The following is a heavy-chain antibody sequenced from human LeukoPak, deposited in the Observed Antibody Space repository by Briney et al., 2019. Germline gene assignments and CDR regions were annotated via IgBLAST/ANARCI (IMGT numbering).Heavy chain of an antibody. J-gene: IGHJ4*02. D-gene: IGHD6-13*01. V-gene: IGHV4-34*01. CDR2: INHSGST. Sequence: PSETLSLTCAVYGGSFSGYYWSWIRQPPGKGLEWIGEINHSGSTNYNPSLKSRVTIPVDTSKNQFSLKLSSVTAADTAVYYCARGSGYSSSWYYYWGQGTLVTVSS. CDR3: ARGSGYSSSWYYY. CDR1: GGSFSGYY.